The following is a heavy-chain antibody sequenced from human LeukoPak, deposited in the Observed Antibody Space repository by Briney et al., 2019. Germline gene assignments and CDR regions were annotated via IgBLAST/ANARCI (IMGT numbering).Heavy chain of an antibody. D-gene: IGHD2-15*01. CDR3: ARDGMAGDCSGGSCYSHWFDP. V-gene: IGHV1-2*02. CDR2: FNANSGGP. Sequence: ASVKVSCTASGYTFTGYYILWVRQAPGQGREWMGWFNANSGGPNDAQKHQGRVTMTRDTSISTAYMELSRLRSDDTAVYYCARDGMAGDCSGGSCYSHWFDPWGQGTLVTVSS. CDR1: GYTFTGYY. J-gene: IGHJ5*02.